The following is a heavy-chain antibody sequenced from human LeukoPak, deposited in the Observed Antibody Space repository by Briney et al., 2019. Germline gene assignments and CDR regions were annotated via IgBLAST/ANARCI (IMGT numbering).Heavy chain of an antibody. V-gene: IGHV4-34*01. CDR3: ARGPGIAAAGFDY. D-gene: IGHD6-13*01. CDR1: GGSFSGYY. Sequence: SETLSLTCAVYGGSFSGYYWSWIRQPPGKGLEWIGEINHSGSTNYNPSLKSRVTVSVDTSKNQFSLKLSSVTAADTAVYYCARGPGIAAAGFDYWGQGTLVTVSS. J-gene: IGHJ4*02. CDR2: INHSGST.